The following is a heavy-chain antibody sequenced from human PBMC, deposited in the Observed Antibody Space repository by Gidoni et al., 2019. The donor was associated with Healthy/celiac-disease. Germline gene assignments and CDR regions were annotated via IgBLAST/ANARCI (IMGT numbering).Heavy chain of an antibody. Sequence: EVQLLESGGGLVQPGGSLSLSCAASGFTFSSYALTWVRQAPGKGLEWVSAISGSGGSTYYADSVKGRFTISRDNSKNTLYLQMNSLRAEDTAVYYCAKYGDNYGSGRSSDRYYYYYGMDVWGQGTTVTVSS. CDR3: AKYGDNYGSGRSSDRYYYYYGMDV. D-gene: IGHD3-10*01. CDR1: GFTFSSYA. J-gene: IGHJ6*02. CDR2: ISGSGGST. V-gene: IGHV3-23*01.